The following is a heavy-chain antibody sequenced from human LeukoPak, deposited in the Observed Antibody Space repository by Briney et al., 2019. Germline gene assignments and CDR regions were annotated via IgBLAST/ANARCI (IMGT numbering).Heavy chain of an antibody. Sequence: GSLSLSSAASGFTFRSYSMNWVRQAPGKGLAWVSSISSSSSYIYYADSVKGRFTISRDNAKNSLYLQMNSLRAEDTAVYYCARGPPSGCSSTSCYLNYWGQGTLVTVSS. V-gene: IGHV3-21*01. CDR1: GFTFRSYS. J-gene: IGHJ4*02. CDR3: ARGPPSGCSSTSCYLNY. D-gene: IGHD2-2*01. CDR2: ISSSSSYI.